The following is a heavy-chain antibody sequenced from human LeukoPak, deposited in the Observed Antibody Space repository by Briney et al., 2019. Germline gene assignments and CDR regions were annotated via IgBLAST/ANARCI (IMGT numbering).Heavy chain of an antibody. Sequence: ASVKVSCKASGYTFTSYDINWVRRATGQGLEWMGWMNPNSGNTGYAQKFQGRVTITRNTSISTAYMELSSLRSEDTAVYYCARAQRIYYYDSSGYYSPWFDPWGQGTLVTVSS. J-gene: IGHJ5*02. D-gene: IGHD3-22*01. V-gene: IGHV1-8*03. CDR2: MNPNSGNT. CDR3: ARAQRIYYYDSSGYYSPWFDP. CDR1: GYTFTSYD.